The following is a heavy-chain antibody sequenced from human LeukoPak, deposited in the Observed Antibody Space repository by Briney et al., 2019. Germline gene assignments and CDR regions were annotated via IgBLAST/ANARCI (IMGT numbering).Heavy chain of an antibody. CDR1: GDSISYFY. CDR3: ARGVIGSGGNDFDY. D-gene: IGHD4-23*01. CDR2: ISSGRSS. V-gene: IGHV4-4*07. Sequence: SETLSLPCRVSGDSISYFYWSWIRQAAGKGLDWLGRISSGRSSDYNAYLKIRVTMAIDTSKNQLSLKVISVIAADTAVYYCARGVIGSGGNDFDYWGQGTLVTVSS. J-gene: IGHJ4*02.